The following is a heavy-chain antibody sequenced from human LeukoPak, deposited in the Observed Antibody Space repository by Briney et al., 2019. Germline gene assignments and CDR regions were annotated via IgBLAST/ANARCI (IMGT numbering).Heavy chain of an antibody. Sequence: ASVKVSCKASGYTFTSYYMHWVRQAPGQGLEWMGIITPSGNSTNYAQKFQGRVTMTRDMSTSTVYMELSSLRSEDTAVYYCARDLAAGDYWGQGILVTVSS. CDR3: ARDLAAGDY. D-gene: IGHD6-13*01. CDR2: ITPSGNST. J-gene: IGHJ4*02. CDR1: GYTFTSYY. V-gene: IGHV1-46*01.